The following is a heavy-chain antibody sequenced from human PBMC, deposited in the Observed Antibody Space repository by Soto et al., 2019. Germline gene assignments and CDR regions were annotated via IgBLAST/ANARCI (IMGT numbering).Heavy chain of an antibody. V-gene: IGHV4-30-2*01. CDR3: ARVDYDSTWFDP. CDR1: GGSISSGGYS. D-gene: IGHD3-22*01. J-gene: IGHJ5*02. Sequence: SETLSLTCVVSGGSISSGGYSWSWIRQPPGKGLEWIGYIYHSGSTYYNPSLKSRVTISVVRSKNQFSLKLSSVTAADTAVYYCARVDYDSTWFDPWGQGTLVTVSS. CDR2: IYHSGST.